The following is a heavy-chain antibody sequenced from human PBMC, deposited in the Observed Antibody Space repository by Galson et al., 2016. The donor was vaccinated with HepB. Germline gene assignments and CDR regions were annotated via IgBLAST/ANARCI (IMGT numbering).Heavy chain of an antibody. CDR3: ARVQMLGRGFDL. Sequence: TLSLTCTVSGASVSSDAYYWSWVRLHPTKGLEWIGYIYYTGSTYYNPSLRSRLTISLDTSKNQFSIRLNSVTPEDTAVYYCARVQMLGRGFDLWGQGTTVTVSS. J-gene: IGHJ6*01. CDR1: GASVSSDAYY. V-gene: IGHV4-31*03. CDR2: IYYTGST. D-gene: IGHD2-8*01.